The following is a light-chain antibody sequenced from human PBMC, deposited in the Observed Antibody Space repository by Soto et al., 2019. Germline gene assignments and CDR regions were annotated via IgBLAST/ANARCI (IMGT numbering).Light chain of an antibody. CDR3: CSYTDSRTHI. Sequence: QSALTQPTSVSGSPEQSITISCTGTSSDVGGYNYVSWYQQHPGKAPKLIIFEVSYRPSGISNRFSASKSGDTASLTISGLQADDEADYYCCSYTDSRTHIFGSGTKVTVL. CDR1: SSDVGGYNY. CDR2: EVS. V-gene: IGLV2-14*01. J-gene: IGLJ1*01.